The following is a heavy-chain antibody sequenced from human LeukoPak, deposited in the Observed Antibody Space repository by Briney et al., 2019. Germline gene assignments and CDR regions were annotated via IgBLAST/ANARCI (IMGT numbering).Heavy chain of an antibody. Sequence: ASVKVSCKASGYTFTSYGISWVRQAPGQGLEWMGGIIPIFGTANYAQKFQGRVTITADESTSTAYMELSSLRSEDTAVYYCARVVVPSSYDYSNVGGYMDVWGKGTTVTVSS. CDR3: ARVVVPSSYDYSNVGGYMDV. CDR2: IIPIFGTA. J-gene: IGHJ6*03. CDR1: GYTFTSYG. V-gene: IGHV1-69*13. D-gene: IGHD4-11*01.